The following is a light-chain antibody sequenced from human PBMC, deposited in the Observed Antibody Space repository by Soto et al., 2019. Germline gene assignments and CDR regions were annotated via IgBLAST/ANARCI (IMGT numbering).Light chain of an antibody. CDR2: AAS. V-gene: IGKV1-39*01. J-gene: IGKJ2*01. Sequence: DIQMTQSPSSLSASVGDRVTITCRASQSISSYLNWYQQKPGKAPKLLIYAASSLQSGVPSRFSGSGSGTDFTLTISSLQPEDFATYYCQQSYSTSGYTFGQGTKVDIK. CDR1: QSISSY. CDR3: QQSYSTSGYT.